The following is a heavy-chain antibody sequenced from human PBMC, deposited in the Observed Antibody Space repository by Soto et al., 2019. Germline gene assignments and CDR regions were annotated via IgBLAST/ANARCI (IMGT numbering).Heavy chain of an antibody. Sequence: QVQLVQSGAELKKPGASVNISCQASGFTFSDTLINWVRQGPGQRLEWMGWINLANGNTRYSEPFQGRVTISSLSSASTAYVALSELTSEDTDVYYCARDIVSVGSRANDAFDVWGKGTMITVSS. D-gene: IGHD1-26*01. CDR1: GFTFSDTL. J-gene: IGHJ3*01. V-gene: IGHV1-3*01. CDR2: INLANGNT. CDR3: ARDIVSVGSRANDAFDV.